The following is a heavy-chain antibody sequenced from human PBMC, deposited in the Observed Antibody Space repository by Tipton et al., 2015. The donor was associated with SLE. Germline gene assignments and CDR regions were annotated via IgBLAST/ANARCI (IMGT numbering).Heavy chain of an antibody. CDR1: GYSIRNGYY. V-gene: IGHV4-38-2*02. D-gene: IGHD1-26*01. J-gene: IGHJ4*01. Sequence: TLSLTCNVSGYSIRNGYYWGWIRQAPGKGLEWTGTIHHSGITYYNPSLKTRVTISVDTSRNQFSLKLTSVTAADTAVYYCAIPTVGATGGFDSWGHGTLVIVSS. CDR3: AIPTVGATGGFDS. CDR2: IHHSGIT.